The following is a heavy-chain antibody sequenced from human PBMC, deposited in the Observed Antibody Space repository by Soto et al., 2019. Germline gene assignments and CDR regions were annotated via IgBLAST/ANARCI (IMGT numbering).Heavy chain of an antibody. V-gene: IGHV4-59*01. D-gene: IGHD6-6*01. CDR2: IYYSWST. J-gene: IGHJ6*02. CDR3: ARARLVRDYYYGRDV. CDR1: GGSISRYY. Sequence: SETLFLTCTVSGGSISRYYLSWIRHPPGKGLEWIGYIYYSWSTNYNASLKSRVTISVDTPKNQFSLKLSSVTAADGAVYYCARARLVRDYYYGRDVWGQGTMVTVSS.